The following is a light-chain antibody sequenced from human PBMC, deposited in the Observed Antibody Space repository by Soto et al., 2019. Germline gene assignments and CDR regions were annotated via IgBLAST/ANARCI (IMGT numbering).Light chain of an antibody. Sequence: DIQMTQSPSSLSASVGDKVTITCRASQDISNYLAWYQQKPGKVPKLLIFAASTLQSGVPHRFTVSGSGTDFTLTISRLQPEDVATYYGQKFNSAPFTFGPGTKVDVK. CDR3: QKFNSAPFT. V-gene: IGKV1-27*01. CDR2: AAS. J-gene: IGKJ3*01. CDR1: QDISNY.